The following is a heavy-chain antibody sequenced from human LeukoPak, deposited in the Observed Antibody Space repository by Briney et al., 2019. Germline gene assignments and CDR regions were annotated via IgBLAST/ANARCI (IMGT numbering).Heavy chain of an antibody. CDR2: IYYSGST. CDR1: GGSIGSYY. Sequence: PSETLSLTCTVSGGSIGSYYWSWIRQPPGKGLEWIGYIYYSGSTNYNPSLRSRVTISVDTSKNQFSLKLSSVTAADTAVYYCARRARATAGGDYFDYWGQGTLVTVSS. CDR3: ARRARATAGGDYFDY. V-gene: IGHV4-59*08. J-gene: IGHJ4*02. D-gene: IGHD6-13*01.